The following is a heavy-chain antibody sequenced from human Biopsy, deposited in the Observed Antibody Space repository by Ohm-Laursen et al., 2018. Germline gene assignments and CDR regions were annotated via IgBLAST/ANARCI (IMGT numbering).Heavy chain of an antibody. CDR3: ARGMRYCTNAVCYKSGSGSYYRYYYGMDV. D-gene: IGHD2-8*01. CDR2: IYPGGST. Sequence: SETLSLTCDVSGGDINNYYWSWIRQPAGKGLEWIGRIYPGGSTNYNPSLKSRVTMSVDTSKKQLSLRLRSVTAADTAVYYCARGMRYCTNAVCYKSGSGSYYRYYYGMDVWGQGTTVTVSS. J-gene: IGHJ6*02. V-gene: IGHV4-4*07. CDR1: GGDINNYY.